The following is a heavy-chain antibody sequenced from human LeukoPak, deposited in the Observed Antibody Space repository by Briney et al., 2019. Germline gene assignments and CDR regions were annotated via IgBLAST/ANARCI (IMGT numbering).Heavy chain of an antibody. J-gene: IGHJ5*02. D-gene: IGHD3-10*01. Sequence: SGTLSLTCTVSGGSISSYYWSWIRQPPGKGLEWIGYIYYSGSTNYNPSLKSRVTISVDTSKNQFSLKVSSVTAADTALYYCARDHMLRGLSPWGQGTLVTVSS. CDR1: GGSISSYY. V-gene: IGHV4-59*12. CDR2: IYYSGST. CDR3: ARDHMLRGLSP.